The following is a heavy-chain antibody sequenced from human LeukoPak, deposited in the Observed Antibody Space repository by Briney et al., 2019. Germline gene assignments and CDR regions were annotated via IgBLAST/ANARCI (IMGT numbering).Heavy chain of an antibody. CDR3: AKGMTAYYSAPGSHFEN. V-gene: IGHV3-9*01. CDR1: GFTFDDYT. J-gene: IGHJ4*02. Sequence: GGSLRLSCAASGFTFDDYTMDWVRQAPGKGLELVSGISWNSGLIGYADSVKGRFTISRDNAKNSLYLQMNSLRAEDTALYYCAKGMTAYYSAPGSHFENWGQGTLVTVSS. D-gene: IGHD3-9*01. CDR2: ISWNSGLI.